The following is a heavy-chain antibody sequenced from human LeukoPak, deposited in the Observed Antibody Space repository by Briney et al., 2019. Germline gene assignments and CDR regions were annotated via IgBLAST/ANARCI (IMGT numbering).Heavy chain of an antibody. CDR1: GFTVSSNH. J-gene: IGHJ4*02. D-gene: IGHD6-19*01. V-gene: IGHV3-53*01. Sequence: GGSLRLSCAASGFTVSSNHMTWVRQAPGKGLEWVSVIYSGGSTYYADSVKGRFSISRDNSNNTLCLQMNSLRAEDTAVYYCAWLYTSGWSYFDYWGQGTLVTVSS. CDR3: AWLYTSGWSYFDY. CDR2: IYSGGST.